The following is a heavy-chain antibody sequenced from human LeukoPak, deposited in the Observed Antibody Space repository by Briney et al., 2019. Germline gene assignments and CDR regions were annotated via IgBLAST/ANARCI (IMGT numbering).Heavy chain of an antibody. D-gene: IGHD2-2*01. Sequence: GGSLRLSCGASGFTHSTYDMRWVRQAPGKGLEWVSVISDSGGSTYYAGSVKGRFTISRDNSKNTLYLQMNSLRAEDTAVYYWETFHCTSRLGEKWGQGTLVTVSS. V-gene: IGHV3-23*01. CDR1: GFTHSTYD. CDR2: ISDSGGST. J-gene: IGHJ4*02. CDR3: ETFHCTSRLGEK.